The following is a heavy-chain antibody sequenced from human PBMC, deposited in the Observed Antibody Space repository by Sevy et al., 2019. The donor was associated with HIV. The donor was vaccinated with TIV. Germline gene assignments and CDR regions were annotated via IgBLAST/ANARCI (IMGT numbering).Heavy chain of an antibody. J-gene: IGHJ4*02. V-gene: IGHV3-30*14. D-gene: IGHD6-6*01. CDR1: GFTFSSYD. Sequence: GGSLRLSCARSGFTFSSYDMHWVRQAPGKGLEWVAVTSHDGKYNNYADSVKVRFTISRDNFKNTLYLQMNTLRAEDTAVYYCVGADRPNQGDFWGQGTLVTVSS. CDR2: TSHDGKYN. CDR3: VGADRPNQGDF.